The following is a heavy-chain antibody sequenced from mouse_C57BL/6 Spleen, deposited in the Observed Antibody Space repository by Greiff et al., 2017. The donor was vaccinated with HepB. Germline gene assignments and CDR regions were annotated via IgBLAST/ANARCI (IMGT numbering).Heavy chain of an antibody. D-gene: IGHD2-4*01. CDR3: ARWVYDYGAMDY. CDR2: INPNNGGT. V-gene: IGHV1-22*01. J-gene: IGHJ4*01. Sequence: EVKLMESGPELVKPGASVKMSCKASGYTFTDYNMHWVKQSHGKSLEWIGYINPNNGGTSYNQKFKGKATLTVNKSSSTAYMELRSLTSEDSAVYYCARWVYDYGAMDYWGQGTSVTVSS. CDR1: GYTFTDYN.